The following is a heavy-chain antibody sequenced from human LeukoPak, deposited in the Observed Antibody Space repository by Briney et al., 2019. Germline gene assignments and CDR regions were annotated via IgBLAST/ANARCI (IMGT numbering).Heavy chain of an antibody. Sequence: GGSLRLSCAASGFTFSSYGMHWVRQAPGKGLEWVAVIWYDGSNKYYADSVKGRFTISRDNSKITLYLQMNNLRAEDTAVYYCAKDRAVYDILTGFDYWGQGTLVTVSS. D-gene: IGHD3-9*01. CDR3: AKDRAVYDILTGFDY. J-gene: IGHJ4*02. V-gene: IGHV3-30*02. CDR2: IWYDGSNK. CDR1: GFTFSSYG.